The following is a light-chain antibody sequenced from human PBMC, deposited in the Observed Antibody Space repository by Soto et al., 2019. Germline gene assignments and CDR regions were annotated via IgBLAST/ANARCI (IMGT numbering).Light chain of an antibody. CDR2: EVS. CDR1: SSDVGGYDY. Sequence: QSVLTQPASVSGSPGQSITIPCTGTSSDVGGYDYVSWYQHHPGKAPKVMIYEVSNRPSGVSNRFSGSKSGNTASLTISGLQAEDEADYYCTSYTSTTTRVFGTGTKVTVL. CDR3: TSYTSTTTRV. V-gene: IGLV2-14*01. J-gene: IGLJ1*01.